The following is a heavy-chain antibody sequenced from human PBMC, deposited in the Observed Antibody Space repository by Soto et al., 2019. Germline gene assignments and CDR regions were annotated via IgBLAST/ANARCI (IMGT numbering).Heavy chain of an antibody. Sequence: GGSLRLSCAASGFTFSSYAVTWVRQAPGKGLEWVAAISKSGGNTYYADSVKGRFTISRDNSKNTLYLQMNSLRVEDTAIYYCAKTDHYYYGSASYHYMDVWGKGTTVTVSS. J-gene: IGHJ6*03. V-gene: IGHV3-23*01. CDR1: GFTFSSYA. CDR3: AKTDHYYYGSASYHYMDV. D-gene: IGHD3-10*01. CDR2: ISKSGGNT.